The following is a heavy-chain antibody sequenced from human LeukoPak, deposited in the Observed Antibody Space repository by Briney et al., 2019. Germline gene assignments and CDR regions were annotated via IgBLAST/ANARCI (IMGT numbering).Heavy chain of an antibody. CDR2: INSDGSST. V-gene: IGHV3-74*01. D-gene: IGHD6-13*01. Sequence: PGVSLRLFCAASGFTVSSYWMHWVRQAPGKGLVWVSRINSDGSSTSYADSVKGRFTISRDNAKNTLYLQMNSLRAEDTAVYYCASGGYGAFDIWGQGTMVTVSS. CDR1: GFTVSSYW. J-gene: IGHJ3*02. CDR3: ASGGYGAFDI.